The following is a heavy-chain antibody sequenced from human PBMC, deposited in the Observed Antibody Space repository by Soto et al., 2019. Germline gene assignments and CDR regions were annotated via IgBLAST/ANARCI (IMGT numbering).Heavy chain of an antibody. CDR2: IKQDGSEK. V-gene: IGHV3-7*05. Sequence: GGSLRLSCAASGFTFSSYWMSWVRQAPGKGLEWVANIKQDGSEKYYVDSVKGRFTISRDNAKNSLYLQMNSLRAEDTAVYYCARSIAAAGNDYYYYYGMDVSGQGTTVTVSS. CDR3: ARSIAAAGNDYYYYYGMDV. D-gene: IGHD6-13*01. J-gene: IGHJ6*02. CDR1: GFTFSSYW.